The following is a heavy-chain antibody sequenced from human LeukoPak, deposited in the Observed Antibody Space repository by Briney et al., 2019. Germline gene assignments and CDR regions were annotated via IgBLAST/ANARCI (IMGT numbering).Heavy chain of an antibody. CDR3: ARGRLVVAATSLYWFDP. CDR2: MNPNSGNT. D-gene: IGHD2-15*01. CDR1: GYTFTSYD. J-gene: IGHJ5*02. V-gene: IGHV1-8*03. Sequence: RASVKVSCKASGYTFTSYDINWVRQATGQGLEWMGWMNPNSGNTGYAQKFQGRVTITRNTSISTAYMELSSLRSEDTAVYYCARGRLVVAATSLYWFDPWGQGTLVTVSS.